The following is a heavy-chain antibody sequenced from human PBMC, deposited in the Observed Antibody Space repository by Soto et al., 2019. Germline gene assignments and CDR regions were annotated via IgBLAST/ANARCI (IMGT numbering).Heavy chain of an antibody. CDR3: ARDIDYKDRPLWFAS. J-gene: IGHJ5*02. V-gene: IGHV3-30-3*01. CDR1: GFTFSSYA. D-gene: IGHD1-20*01. Sequence: GGSLRLSCAASGFTFSSYAMHWVRQAPGKGLEWVAVISYDGSNKYYADSVKGRFTISRDNSKNTLYLQMNSLRAEDTAVYDCARDIDYKDRPLWFASWVEAPLVTGSS. CDR2: ISYDGSNK.